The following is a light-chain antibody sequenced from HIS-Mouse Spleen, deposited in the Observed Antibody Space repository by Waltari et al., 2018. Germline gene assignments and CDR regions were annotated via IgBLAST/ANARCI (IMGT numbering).Light chain of an antibody. V-gene: IGLV3-21*03. J-gene: IGLJ2*01. CDR2: EDS. Sequence: SYVLTQPPSVSVAPGKTARITCGGNNIGSKSVHWYQQKPGQAPGLVVYEDSDRPSGIPWRFSGSKSGNTATLTISRVEAGDEADYYCQVWDSSSDHVVFGGGTKLTVL. CDR1: NIGSKS. CDR3: QVWDSSSDHVV.